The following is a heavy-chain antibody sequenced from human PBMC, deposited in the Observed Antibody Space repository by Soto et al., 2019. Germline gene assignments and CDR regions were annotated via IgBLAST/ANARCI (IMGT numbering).Heavy chain of an antibody. V-gene: IGHV4-61*08. CDR1: GGSISSGGYS. CDR3: ARRYGKPAFDI. J-gene: IGHJ3*02. D-gene: IGHD5-18*01. Sequence: SETLSLTCAVSGGSISSGGYSWSWIRQPPGKGLEWIGYIYYSGSTNYNPSLKSRVTISVDTSKNQFSLKLSSVTAADTAVYYCARRYGKPAFDICGQGTMVTVS. CDR2: IYYSGST.